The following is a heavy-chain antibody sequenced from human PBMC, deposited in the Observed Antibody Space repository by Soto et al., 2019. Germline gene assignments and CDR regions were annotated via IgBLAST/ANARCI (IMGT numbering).Heavy chain of an antibody. D-gene: IGHD6-25*01. Sequence: EVQLVESGGALVQPGGSLRLTCATSGFTFSNYWMTWVRQAPGKGLEWVANINKDGSQTSFVDSVKGRFTIFRDNAECSLYLPMNRLRCEDTAKYYCEKEIAAAQWGQGSLVTVSS. CDR1: GFTFSNYW. V-gene: IGHV3-7*01. CDR2: INKDGSQT. J-gene: IGHJ4*02. CDR3: EKEIAAAQ.